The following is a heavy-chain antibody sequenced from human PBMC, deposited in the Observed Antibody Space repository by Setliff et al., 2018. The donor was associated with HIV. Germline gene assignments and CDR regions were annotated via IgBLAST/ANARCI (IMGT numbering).Heavy chain of an antibody. D-gene: IGHD6-13*01. J-gene: IGHJ4*02. CDR1: GHSISSGYF. Sequence: PSETLSLTCAVSGHSISSGYFWGWIRQPPGKGLEWFGSIHHSGSSYYNPSLKSRVTISIDTSNNLFSLKLSSVTAADTALYYCARVGGLEIPGYSSSWYWYYFDYWGQGTLVTVSS. V-gene: IGHV4-38-2*01. CDR2: IHHSGSS. CDR3: ARVGGLEIPGYSSSWYWYYFDY.